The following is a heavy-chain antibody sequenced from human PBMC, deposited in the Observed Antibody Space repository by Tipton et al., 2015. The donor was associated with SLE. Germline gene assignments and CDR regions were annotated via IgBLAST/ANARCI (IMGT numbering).Heavy chain of an antibody. V-gene: IGHV4-38-2*02. CDR1: GYSISSGYY. D-gene: IGHD4-23*01. CDR2: IYYSGST. CDR3: ARDERWDSYWYFDL. Sequence: TLSLTCAVSGYSISSGYYWGWIRQPPGKGLEWIGSIYYSGSTYYNPSLKSRVTISVDTSKNQFSLKLSSVTAADTAVYYCARDERWDSYWYFDLWGRGTLVTVSS. J-gene: IGHJ2*01.